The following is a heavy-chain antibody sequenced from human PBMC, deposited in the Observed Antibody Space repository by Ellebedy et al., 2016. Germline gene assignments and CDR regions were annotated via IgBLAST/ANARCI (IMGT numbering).Heavy chain of an antibody. CDR1: GFTFSSYW. J-gene: IGHJ4*02. Sequence: GGSLRLSCAASGFTFSSYWMHWVRQAPGKGLMWVSRINDDGSSTSYAASVKGRLTISRDNADNTLYLQMNRLRAEDTALYYCARGNEIPGPEPLDNWGQGTLVTVSS. CDR3: ARGNEIPGPEPLDN. CDR2: INDDGSST. V-gene: IGHV3-74*01. D-gene: IGHD1-14*01.